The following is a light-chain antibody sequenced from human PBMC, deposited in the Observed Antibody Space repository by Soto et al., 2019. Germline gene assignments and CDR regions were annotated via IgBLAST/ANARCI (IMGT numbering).Light chain of an antibody. CDR2: GAS. CDR1: QSVSSY. V-gene: IGKV3-20*01. J-gene: IGKJ1*01. Sequence: EIVLTQSPATLSLSPGDRATLSCRASQSVSSYLAWYQEKPGQAPRLLIYGASNRASGISDRFSGSGSGTDFTLTIYRLEPEDFAVYYCQQYDTSPWTFGQGTKVDIK. CDR3: QQYDTSPWT.